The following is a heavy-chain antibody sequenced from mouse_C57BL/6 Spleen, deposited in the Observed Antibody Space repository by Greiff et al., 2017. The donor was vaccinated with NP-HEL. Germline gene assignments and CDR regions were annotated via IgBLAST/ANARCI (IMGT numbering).Heavy chain of an antibody. D-gene: IGHD3-2*02. V-gene: IGHV1-52*01. CDR2: IDPSDSET. J-gene: IGHJ3*01. Sequence: VQLKQPGAELVRPGSSVKLSCKASGYTFTSYWMHWVKQRPIQGLEWIGNIDPSDSETHYNQKFKDKATLTVDKSSSTAYMQLSSLTSEDSAVYYCARRGSSGSWFAYWGQGTLVTVSA. CDR1: GYTFTSYW. CDR3: ARRGSSGSWFAY.